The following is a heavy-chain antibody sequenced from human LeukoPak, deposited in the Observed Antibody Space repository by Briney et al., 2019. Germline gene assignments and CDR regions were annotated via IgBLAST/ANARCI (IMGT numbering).Heavy chain of an antibody. Sequence: GGSLRLSCAASGFTFSSYSMNWVRQAPGKGLEWVSSISSSSSYIYYADSVKGRFTISRDNAKNSLYLQMNSLRAEDTAVYYCARRVSIAAAGRYYYYGMDVWGQGTTVTVSS. J-gene: IGHJ6*02. CDR3: ARRVSIAAAGRYYYYGMDV. CDR2: ISSSSSYI. CDR1: GFTFSSYS. V-gene: IGHV3-21*01. D-gene: IGHD6-13*01.